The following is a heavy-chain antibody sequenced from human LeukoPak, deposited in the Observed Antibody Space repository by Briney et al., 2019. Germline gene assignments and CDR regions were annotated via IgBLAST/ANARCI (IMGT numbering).Heavy chain of an antibody. D-gene: IGHD4-23*01. CDR1: GGSISSSSYH. CDR3: ARHARWAFDY. J-gene: IGHJ4*02. CDR2: IYYSGST. Sequence: PSETLSLTCTVSGGSISSSSYHWGWIRQSPGKGLEWIGSIYYSGSTYYNPSLKSRVTVSVDTSKNQFSLKLSSVTAADTAVYYCARHARWAFDYWGQGTLVTVSS. V-gene: IGHV4-39*01.